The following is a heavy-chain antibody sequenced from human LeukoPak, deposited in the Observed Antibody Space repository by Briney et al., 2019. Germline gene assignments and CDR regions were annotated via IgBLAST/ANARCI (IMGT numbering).Heavy chain of an antibody. J-gene: IGHJ4*02. CDR3: AKGRTEGGTLALDY. D-gene: IGHD6-19*01. V-gene: IGHV3-53*01. CDR1: GFTVSSNY. CDR2: IYSGGST. Sequence: PGGSLRLSCAASGFTVSSNYMSWVRQAPGKGLEWVSVIYSGGSTYYADSVRGRLSISRDNSKNTLYLQVNSLRAEDTAVYYCAKGRTEGGTLALDYWGQGTLVTVSS.